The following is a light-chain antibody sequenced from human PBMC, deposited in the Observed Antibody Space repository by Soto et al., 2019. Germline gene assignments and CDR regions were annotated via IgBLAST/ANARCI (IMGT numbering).Light chain of an antibody. Sequence: QSALTQPASVSVSPGQSFTISCTGTSSDVGAYHSVSWYQQHPGKAPKLIIFDVSNRPSGVSNRFSGSKSGNTASLTISGLQAEDEADYYCSSFTDTGTVMFGGGTKLTVL. J-gene: IGLJ3*02. V-gene: IGLV2-14*03. CDR3: SSFTDTGTVM. CDR1: SSDVGAYHS. CDR2: DVS.